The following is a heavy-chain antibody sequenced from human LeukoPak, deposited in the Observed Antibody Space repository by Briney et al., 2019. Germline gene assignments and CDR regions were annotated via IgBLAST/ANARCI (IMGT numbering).Heavy chain of an antibody. CDR2: IYNSGST. J-gene: IGHJ4*02. Sequence: SQTLSLTCTVSGGFISGAYYWSWIRPHPGKGLEWIGYIYNSGSTYYNPSLKSRVSMSVDTSKNQFSLQVRSVTAADTAVYYCARRGYSDYDLDHWGQGTVVIVSS. CDR1: GGFISGAYY. D-gene: IGHD5-12*01. CDR3: ARRGYSDYDLDH. V-gene: IGHV4-30-4*01.